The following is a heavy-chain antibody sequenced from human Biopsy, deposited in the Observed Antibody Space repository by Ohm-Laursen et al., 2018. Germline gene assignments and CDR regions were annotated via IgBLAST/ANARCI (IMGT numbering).Heavy chain of an antibody. V-gene: IGHV4-4*07. CDR3: ARDLPSSYYYAMDV. J-gene: IGHJ6*02. CDR1: GDSVTKYY. CDR2: TYKGGNT. Sequence: TLSLTCTVSGDSVTKYYWSWIRQPAGKGLEWIGHTYKGGNTNHNPSLKSRVSMSVDTSKNQLSLTLGSVTAADTAVYYCARDLPSSYYYAMDVWGQGTTVTVSS.